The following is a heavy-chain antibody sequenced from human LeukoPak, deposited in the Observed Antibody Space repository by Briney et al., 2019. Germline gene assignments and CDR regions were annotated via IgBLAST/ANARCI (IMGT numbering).Heavy chain of an antibody. CDR1: GFSFSSYW. V-gene: IGHV3-7*01. Sequence: GGSLRLSCAASGFSFSSYWMNWVRQAPGKGLEWVANIKQDGSQKYYVDSVKGRFTISRDNAKNSLYLQMNSLGVEDTAIYYCARDGYSSGSFDYWGQGTLVTVSS. CDR2: IKQDGSQK. CDR3: ARDGYSSGSFDY. J-gene: IGHJ4*02. D-gene: IGHD6-19*01.